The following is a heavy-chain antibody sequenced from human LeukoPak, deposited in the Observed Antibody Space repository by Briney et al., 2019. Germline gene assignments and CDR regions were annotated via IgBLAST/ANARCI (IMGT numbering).Heavy chain of an antibody. D-gene: IGHD2-2*01. CDR2: ISWNSGSI. CDR1: GFTFGDYA. CDR3: AKDPLVVPAANEIYLEGFDF. J-gene: IGHJ4*02. Sequence: GGSLRLSCAASGFTFGDYAMHWVRQAPGKGLEWVSGISWNSGSIGYADSVKGRFTISRDNAKNSLYLQMNSLRAEDTAVYSCAKDPLVVPAANEIYLEGFDFWGQGTLVTVPS. V-gene: IGHV3-9*01.